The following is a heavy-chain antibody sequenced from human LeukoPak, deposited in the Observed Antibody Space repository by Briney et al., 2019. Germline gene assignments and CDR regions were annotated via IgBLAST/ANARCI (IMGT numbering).Heavy chain of an antibody. CDR3: ARLHSAIYYGDAFDI. CDR2: IKEDGSEK. CDR1: GFTFSSYW. D-gene: IGHD1-26*01. J-gene: IGHJ3*02. Sequence: GGSLRLSCAVSGFTFSSYWMTWVRQAPGKGLEWVAKIKEDGSEKYYVDSVKGRFTVSRDNVKNSLFLQMNSLRAEDTAAYYCARLHSAIYYGDAFDIWGQGTMVTVSS. V-gene: IGHV3-7*03.